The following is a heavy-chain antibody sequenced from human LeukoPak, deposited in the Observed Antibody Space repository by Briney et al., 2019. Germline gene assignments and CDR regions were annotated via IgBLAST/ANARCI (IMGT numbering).Heavy chain of an antibody. D-gene: IGHD3-9*01. Sequence: GGSLRLSCAGSGFTLSSNWMHWVRQAPGKGLVWVSRFYSDGSRTNYADSVKGRFTISGDNAKNSLYLQMNSLRAEDTAVYYCARDILAGGALDYWGQGTLVTVSS. V-gene: IGHV3-74*01. CDR1: GFTLSSNW. CDR3: ARDILAGGALDY. CDR2: FYSDGSRT. J-gene: IGHJ4*02.